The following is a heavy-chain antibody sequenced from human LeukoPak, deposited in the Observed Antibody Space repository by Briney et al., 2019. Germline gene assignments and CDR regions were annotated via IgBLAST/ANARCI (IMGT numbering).Heavy chain of an antibody. CDR1: GYSFTSYW. Sequence: GESLKISCQGSGYSFTSYWIGWVRQMPGKGLEWMGIIYPGDSDTRYSPSFQGQVTISADKSISTAYLQWSSLKASDTAMYYCARHERQWLVDDAFDIWGQGTMVTVSS. CDR2: IYPGDSDT. D-gene: IGHD6-19*01. CDR3: ARHERQWLVDDAFDI. J-gene: IGHJ3*02. V-gene: IGHV5-51*01.